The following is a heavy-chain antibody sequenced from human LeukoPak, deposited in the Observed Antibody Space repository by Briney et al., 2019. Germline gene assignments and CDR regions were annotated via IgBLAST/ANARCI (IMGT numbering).Heavy chain of an antibody. CDR3: ARAPAAGTEVFVY. V-gene: IGHV3-21*01. D-gene: IGHD6-13*01. Sequence: PGGSLRLSCAASGFTFSSYSMNWVRQAPGKGLEWVSSISSSSSYIYYADSVKGRFTISRDNAKNSLYLQMNSLRAEDTAVYYCARAPAAGTEVFVYWGQGTLVTVSS. J-gene: IGHJ4*02. CDR1: GFTFSSYS. CDR2: ISSSSSYI.